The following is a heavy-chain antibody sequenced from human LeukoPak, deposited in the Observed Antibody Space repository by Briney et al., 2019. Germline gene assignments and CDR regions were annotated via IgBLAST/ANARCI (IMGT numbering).Heavy chain of an antibody. CDR2: ISWNSGSI. CDR1: GFTFDDYA. CDR3: AKAPAGDFWSGYPDY. D-gene: IGHD3-3*01. V-gene: IGHV3-9*01. Sequence: GRSLRLSCAASGFTFDDYAVHWVRRAPGKGLEWVSGISWNSGSIGYADSVKGRFTISRDNAKNSLYLQMNSLRAEDTALYYCAKAPAGDFWSGYPDYWGQGTLVTVSS. J-gene: IGHJ4*02.